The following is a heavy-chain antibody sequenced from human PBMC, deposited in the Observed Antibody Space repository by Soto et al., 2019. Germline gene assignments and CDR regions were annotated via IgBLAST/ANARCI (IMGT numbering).Heavy chain of an antibody. CDR3: TTDCQFWADSLRLLGGEGDYYYGMDV. CDR2: IKSKTDVGTT. V-gene: IGHV3-15*07. J-gene: IGHJ6*02. CDR1: GFTFINPW. D-gene: IGHD3-3*01. Sequence: EVQLVESGGGLVKPGGSLRLSCAALGFTFINPWMNWVRQAPGKGRVWVGLIKSKTDVGTTDDAAPVKGRFTNSRDDSKNTLYLQMNSLNTEDTAVYYCTTDCQFWADSLRLLGGEGDYYYGMDVWGQGTTVTVSS.